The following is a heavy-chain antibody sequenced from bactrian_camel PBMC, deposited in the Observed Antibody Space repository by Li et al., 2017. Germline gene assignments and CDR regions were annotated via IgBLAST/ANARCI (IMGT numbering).Heavy chain of an antibody. CDR2: IYTGGGST. Sequence: DVQLVESGGGLVQPGGSLRLACAASCFAFSSYYMSWVRQAPGKGLEWVSSIYTGGGSTYYADSMKGRFTISRDNATNTVYLQMNSLKPEDTAVYYCVSLVGRQLVKQGNKVNVS. D-gene: IGHD2*01. J-gene: IGHJ4*01. CDR1: CFAFSSYY. V-gene: IGHV3S40*01.